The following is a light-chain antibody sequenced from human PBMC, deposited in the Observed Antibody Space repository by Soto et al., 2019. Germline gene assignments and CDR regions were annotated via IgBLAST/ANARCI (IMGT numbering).Light chain of an antibody. CDR2: AVS. CDR3: QQSYTTPSWT. CDR1: QRVSSY. V-gene: IGKV1-39*01. Sequence: DIQLIQSPSSLSASVGDRVTITCHTSQRVSSYLNWYQQKPGKAPKLLINAVSTLHSGVPSRFSGSGSETDFTLTISSLQPEDSGTYYCQQSYTTPSWTFCQGTKVEI. J-gene: IGKJ1*01.